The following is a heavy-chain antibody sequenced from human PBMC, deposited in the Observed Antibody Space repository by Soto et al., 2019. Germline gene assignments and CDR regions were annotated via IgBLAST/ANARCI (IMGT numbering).Heavy chain of an antibody. Sequence: QVQLQESGPGLVKPSETLSLTCTVSGGSISSYYWSWIRQPPGKGLEWIGYIYYSGSTNYNPSLKSRVTISVDTSKNPFSLKLSSVTAADTAVYYCARDYGGNGYYGMAVWGQGTTVTVSS. CDR1: GGSISSYY. D-gene: IGHD4-17*01. CDR2: IYYSGST. CDR3: ARDYGGNGYYGMAV. V-gene: IGHV4-59*01. J-gene: IGHJ6*02.